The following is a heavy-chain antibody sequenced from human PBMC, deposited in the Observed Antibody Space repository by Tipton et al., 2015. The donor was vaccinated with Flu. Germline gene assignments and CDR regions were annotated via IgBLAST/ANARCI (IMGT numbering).Heavy chain of an antibody. V-gene: IGHV1-18*04. D-gene: IGHD2-2*02. CDR3: ARALDCSSTSCYTNYMDV. CDR2: ISAYNGNT. J-gene: IGHJ6*03. Sequence: QSGPEVKKPGASVKVSCKASGYTFTSYGISWVRQAPGQGLEWMGWISAYNGNTNYAQKLQGRVTMTTDTSTSTAYMELRSLRSDDTAVYYCARALDCSSTSCYTNYMDVWGKGTTVTVS. CDR1: GYTFTSYG.